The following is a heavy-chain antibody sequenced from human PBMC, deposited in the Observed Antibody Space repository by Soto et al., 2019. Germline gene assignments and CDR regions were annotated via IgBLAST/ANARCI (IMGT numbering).Heavy chain of an antibody. CDR1: GGSISSEDHY. J-gene: IGHJ3*02. V-gene: IGHV4-30-4*01. D-gene: IGHD5-12*01. Sequence: QVQLQESGPGLVKPSQTLSLTCTVSGGSISSEDHYWGWIRQPPGKGLQWIGYIYYAGSSYYNPSLESRVAISIDTSKNQFSLRLSSVTAADTAVYYCARRDGYNYGSDIWGQGTVVTVSS. CDR3: ARRDGYNYGSDI. CDR2: IYYAGSS.